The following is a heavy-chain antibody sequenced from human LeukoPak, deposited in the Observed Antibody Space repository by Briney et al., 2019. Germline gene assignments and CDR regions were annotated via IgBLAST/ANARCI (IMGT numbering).Heavy chain of an antibody. D-gene: IGHD1-26*01. CDR1: GFTFSSYG. CDR3: AREEYSGSLLTLDY. CDR2: INTVLDT. V-gene: IGHV3-23*01. J-gene: IGHJ4*02. Sequence: GGSLRLSCAASGFTFSSYGMSWVRQAPGKGLEWFSAINTVLDTFYADSVRGRFTISRDNPKNTLYLQVNSLRADDTAVYYCAREEYSGSLLTLDYWGQGTLVTVSS.